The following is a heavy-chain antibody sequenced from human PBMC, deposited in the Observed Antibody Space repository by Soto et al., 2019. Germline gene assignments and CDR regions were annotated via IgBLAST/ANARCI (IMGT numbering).Heavy chain of an antibody. Sequence: ASVKVSCKASGYTLTSYGISWVRQAPGQGLEWMGWISAYNGNTNYAQKLQGRVTMTTDTSTSTAYMELRSLRSDDTAVYYCARVWQLVSFFDYWGQGTLVTVSS. V-gene: IGHV1-18*01. CDR2: ISAYNGNT. D-gene: IGHD6-13*01. CDR1: GYTLTSYG. J-gene: IGHJ4*02. CDR3: ARVWQLVSFFDY.